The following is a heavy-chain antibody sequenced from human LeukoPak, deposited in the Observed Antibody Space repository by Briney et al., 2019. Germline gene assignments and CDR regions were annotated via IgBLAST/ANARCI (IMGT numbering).Heavy chain of an antibody. CDR1: GYTFTSYD. D-gene: IGHD3-22*01. V-gene: IGHV1-8*01. J-gene: IGHJ4*02. CDR3: ARSRGPRASSGYYY. Sequence: ASVKVSCKASGYTFTSYDINWVRQATGQGLEWMGWMNPNSGNTGYAQKFQGRVTMTRNTSISTAYMELSSLRSEGTAVYYCARSRGPRASSGYYYWGQGTLVTVSS. CDR2: MNPNSGNT.